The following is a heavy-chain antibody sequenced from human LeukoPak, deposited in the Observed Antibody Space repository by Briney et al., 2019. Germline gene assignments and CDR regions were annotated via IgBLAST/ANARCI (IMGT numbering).Heavy chain of an antibody. CDR2: INWNGGRT. D-gene: IGHD1-26*01. J-gene: IGHJ4*02. V-gene: IGHV3-20*04. Sequence: GGSLRLSCAAPGFTFDDYGMSWVRQAPGKGLEWVSGINWNGGRTGYADSVKGRFTISRDNAKNSLYLQMNSLRAEDTALYYCARRKVGATPYDYWGQGTLVTVSS. CDR3: ARRKVGATPYDY. CDR1: GFTFDDYG.